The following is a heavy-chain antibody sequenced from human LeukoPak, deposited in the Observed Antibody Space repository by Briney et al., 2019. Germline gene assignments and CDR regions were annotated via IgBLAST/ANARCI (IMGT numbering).Heavy chain of an antibody. D-gene: IGHD3-22*01. J-gene: IGHJ5*02. V-gene: IGHV1-2*02. CDR2: INPNSGGT. CDR1: GYTFTGYY. Sequence: ASVKVSCKASGYTFTGYYMHWVRQAPGQGLEWMGWINPNSGGTNYAQKFQGRVTMTRDTSISTAYMELSRLRSDDTAVYYCARDRDYKDSKPRDCFDPWGQGTLVTVSS. CDR3: ARDRDYKDSKPRDCFDP.